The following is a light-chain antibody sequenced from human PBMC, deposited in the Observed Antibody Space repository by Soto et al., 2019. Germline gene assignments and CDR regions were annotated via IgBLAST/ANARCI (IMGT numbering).Light chain of an antibody. Sequence: IQMTQSPSTLSASVGDRVTITCRASRSLQTWLAWYQQKPGKVPKLLIHAASTLQSGVSSRFSGSGSGTDFTLTIGSLQPEDVATYYCQKYNSVPLTFGGGTKVDI. CDR1: RSLQTW. CDR3: QKYNSVPLT. J-gene: IGKJ4*01. V-gene: IGKV1-27*01. CDR2: AAS.